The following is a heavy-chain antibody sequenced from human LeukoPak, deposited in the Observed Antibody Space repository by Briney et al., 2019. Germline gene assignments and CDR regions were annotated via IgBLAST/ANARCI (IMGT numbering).Heavy chain of an antibody. D-gene: IGHD2-2*01. V-gene: IGHV1-69*04. J-gene: IGHJ4*02. CDR3: ARGLFGGFAAAPFDH. CDR1: GGTFDKYA. Sequence: ASVKVSCKASGGTFDKYAVNWVREAPGLGLEWMGRIIPMLGKTNSAQKFQDRVTFTADKSTGTAYMELTHLRPDDTAVYFCARGLFGGFAAAPFDHWGQGTLVTVSP. CDR2: IIPMLGKT.